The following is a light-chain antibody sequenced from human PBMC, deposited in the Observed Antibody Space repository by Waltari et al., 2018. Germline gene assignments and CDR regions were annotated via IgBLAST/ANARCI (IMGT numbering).Light chain of an antibody. CDR1: QSVGTK. CDR2: GAS. CDR3: QQYNLWPWT. V-gene: IGKV3-15*01. Sequence: EIVMTQSPVTLSVSPGERATLSCRASQSVGTKLAWYQQKPGQAPRLLIYGASTRATGIPARFSGSGSGTEFTLTISSLQSEDFAIYYCQQYNLWPWTFDQGTKVDIK. J-gene: IGKJ1*01.